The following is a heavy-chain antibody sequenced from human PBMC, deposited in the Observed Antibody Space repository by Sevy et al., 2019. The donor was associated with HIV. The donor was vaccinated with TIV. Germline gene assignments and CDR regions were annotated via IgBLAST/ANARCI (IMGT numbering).Heavy chain of an antibody. Sequence: GGSLRLSCAASGFTFSSYGMHWVRQAPGKGLEWVAVISSDGSNKYYSDSVKGRFTISRDNSKNTLYLQMNSLRAEDTAVYYCAKRGGYCSGGSCYSWYYYYLDVWGKGTTVTVSS. CDR2: ISSDGSNK. CDR3: AKRGGYCSGGSCYSWYYYYLDV. CDR1: GFTFSSYG. J-gene: IGHJ6*03. V-gene: IGHV3-30*18. D-gene: IGHD2-15*01.